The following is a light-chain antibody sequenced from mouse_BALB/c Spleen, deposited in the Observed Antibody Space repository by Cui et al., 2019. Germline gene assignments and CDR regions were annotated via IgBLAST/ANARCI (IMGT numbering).Light chain of an antibody. J-gene: IGKJ4*01. CDR3: QQWSSYPFT. V-gene: IGKV4-55*01. Sequence: QIVLTQSPAILSASPGEKVTMTCSASSSVRYMYWYQQKPGSSPRLLIYDTSNLASGVPVRFSGSGSGTSYSLTISRMEAEDAATDYCQQWSSYPFTFGSGTKLEI. CDR1: SSVRY. CDR2: DTS.